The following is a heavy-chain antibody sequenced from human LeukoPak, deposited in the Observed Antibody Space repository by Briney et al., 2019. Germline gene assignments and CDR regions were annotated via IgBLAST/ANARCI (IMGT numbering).Heavy chain of an antibody. CDR3: AKELWFGELLYRD. V-gene: IGHV3-30-3*01. J-gene: IGHJ4*02. CDR1: GFTFSSYA. CDR2: ISYDGSNK. D-gene: IGHD3-10*01. Sequence: GGSLRLSRAASGFTFSSYAMHWVRQAPGKGLEWVAVISYDGSNKYYADSVKGRFTISRDNSKNTLYLQMNSLRAEDTAVYYCAKELWFGELLYRDWGQGTLVTVSS.